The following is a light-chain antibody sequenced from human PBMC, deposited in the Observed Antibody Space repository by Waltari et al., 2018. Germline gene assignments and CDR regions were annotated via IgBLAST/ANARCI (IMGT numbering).Light chain of an antibody. V-gene: IGLV1-47*03. CDR3: AAWDDSLSQV. J-gene: IGLJ3*02. CDR1: SSNIGSNY. CDR2: RNN. Sequence: QSVLTQPPSASGTPGQRVTISCSGSSSNIGSNYVYWYQQLPGTAPKLLIYRNNRRPSGVPHRFSGSKSGTSASLAISGLWSEEEADYYCAAWDDSLSQVFGGGTKLTVL.